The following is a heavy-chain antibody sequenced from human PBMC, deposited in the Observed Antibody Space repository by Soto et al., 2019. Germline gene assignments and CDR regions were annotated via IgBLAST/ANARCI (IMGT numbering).Heavy chain of an antibody. J-gene: IGHJ6*02. V-gene: IGHV4-59*01. D-gene: IGHD2-21*02. CDR3: ARDLWGYCGTDCYPLDV. CDR1: GGSISRYY. CDR2: LYNAGST. Sequence: SATLSLTCPVSGGSISRYYWSWIRQLPGKGIEWIGYLYNAGSTIYNPSLKSRVTISVDMSQNQFSLNLNYVTAADTAVYYCARDLWGYCGTDCYPLDVWGQGTTVTVS.